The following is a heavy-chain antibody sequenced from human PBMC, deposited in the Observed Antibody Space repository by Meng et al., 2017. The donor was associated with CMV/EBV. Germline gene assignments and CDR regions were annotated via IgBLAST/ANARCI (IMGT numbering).Heavy chain of an antibody. Sequence: GGSLRLSCAASGFTFSSYSMNWVRQAPGKGLEWVSSISSSSSYIYYADSVKGRFTISRDNAKNSLYLQMNSLRAEDTAVYYCARDKYDFWSGKNWRWDYYYYGMDVWGQGTTVTVSS. J-gene: IGHJ6*02. CDR2: ISSSSSYI. V-gene: IGHV3-21*01. D-gene: IGHD3-3*01. CDR1: GFTFSSYS. CDR3: ARDKYDFWSGKNWRWDYYYYGMDV.